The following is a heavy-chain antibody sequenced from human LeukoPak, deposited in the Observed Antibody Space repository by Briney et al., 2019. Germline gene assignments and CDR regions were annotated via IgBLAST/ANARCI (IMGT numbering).Heavy chain of an antibody. Sequence: GGSLSLSCAASGFTFSSYAMSWVRQAPGKGLEWVSSISSGGGSTYYADSVKGRFTISRDNSKNTLYLQMNSLRAEDAAVYYCVKDRTGNYVAWFDPWGQGTLVTVSS. V-gene: IGHV3-23*01. CDR1: GFTFSSYA. D-gene: IGHD4-11*01. J-gene: IGHJ5*02. CDR3: VKDRTGNYVAWFDP. CDR2: ISSGGGST.